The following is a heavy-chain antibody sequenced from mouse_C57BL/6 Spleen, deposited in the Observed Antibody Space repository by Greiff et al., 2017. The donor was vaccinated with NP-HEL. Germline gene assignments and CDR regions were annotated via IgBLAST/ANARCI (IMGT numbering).Heavy chain of an antibody. Sequence: EVQLQQSGAELVKPGASVKLSCTASGFNIKDYYMHWVKQRTEQGLAWIGRIDPEDGETKSAPKFQGKATITAETSSNTAYLQLSSLTSEDTAVYYWASVMSTVVDWCFDVWGKGTTVTVSS. V-gene: IGHV14-2*01. D-gene: IGHD1-1*01. CDR3: ASVMSTVVDWCFDV. CDR1: GFNIKDYY. J-gene: IGHJ1*03. CDR2: IDPEDGET.